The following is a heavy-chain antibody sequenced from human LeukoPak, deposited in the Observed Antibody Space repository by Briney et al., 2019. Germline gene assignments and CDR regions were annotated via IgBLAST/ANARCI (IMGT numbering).Heavy chain of an antibody. CDR3: ARGDIAVAGPGYYYYGMDV. CDR2: ISYDGSNK. CDR1: GFTFSSYA. J-gene: IGHJ6*02. Sequence: GGSLRLSCAASGFTFSSYAMHWVRQAPGKGLEWVAVISYDGSNKYYADSVKGRFTTSRDNSKNTLYLQMNSLRAEDTAVYYCARGDIAVAGPGYYYYGMDVWGQGTTVTVSS. V-gene: IGHV3-30-3*01. D-gene: IGHD6-19*01.